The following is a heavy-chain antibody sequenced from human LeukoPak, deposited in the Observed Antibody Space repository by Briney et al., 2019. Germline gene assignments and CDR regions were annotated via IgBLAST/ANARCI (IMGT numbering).Heavy chain of an antibody. CDR3: ARDGTGTTSLDAFDI. D-gene: IGHD1-7*01. V-gene: IGHV3-30*19. J-gene: IGHJ3*02. CDR1: GFTFRNYG. Sequence: PGGSLRLSCAASGFTFRNYGMHWVRQAPGKGLEWVAVISYDGSNKYYADSVKGRFTISRDNSKNTLYLQMNSLRAEDTAVYYCARDGTGTTSLDAFDIWGQGTMVTVSS. CDR2: ISYDGSNK.